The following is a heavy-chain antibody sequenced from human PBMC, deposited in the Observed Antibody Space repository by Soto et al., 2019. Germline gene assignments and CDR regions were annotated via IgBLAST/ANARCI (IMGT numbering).Heavy chain of an antibody. J-gene: IGHJ4*02. Sequence: GGSLRLSCAASGFTFSSYAMTWVRQAPVNGLECVSAVTGGFGSTYYADSAKGRFTICGYNSKNTLYLQMNSLRVDDTATYFCARISSISSSVDHWGQGTLVTVSS. D-gene: IGHD6-6*01. CDR3: ARISSISSSVDH. CDR2: VTGGFGST. V-gene: IGHV3-23*01. CDR1: GFTFSSYA.